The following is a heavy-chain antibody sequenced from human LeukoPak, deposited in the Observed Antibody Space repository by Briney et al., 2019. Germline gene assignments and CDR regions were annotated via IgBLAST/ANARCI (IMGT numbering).Heavy chain of an antibody. CDR1: GFTFSSYE. V-gene: IGHV3-48*03. J-gene: IGHJ5*02. CDR2: ISSSGSTI. CDR3: ARRRVQPAWFDP. Sequence: PGGSLRLSCAASGFTFSSYEMNWVRQAPGKGLEWVSYISSSGSTIYYADSVKGRFTISRDNAKNSLYLQMNSVRAEDTAVYYCARRRVQPAWFDPWGQGTLVTVSS.